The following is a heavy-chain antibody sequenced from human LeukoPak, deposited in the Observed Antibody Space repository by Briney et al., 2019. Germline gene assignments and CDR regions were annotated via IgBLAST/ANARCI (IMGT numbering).Heavy chain of an antibody. D-gene: IGHD3-22*01. CDR3: ARDSSEDAFDI. CDR2: ISSSGSTI. Sequence: GGSLRLSCAASGFTFSDYYMSWIRQAPGKGLEWVSYISSSGSTIYYADSVKGRFTISRDNAKNSLYLQTNSLRAEDTAVYYCARDSSEDAFDIWGQGTMVTVSS. CDR1: GFTFSDYY. V-gene: IGHV3-11*04. J-gene: IGHJ3*02.